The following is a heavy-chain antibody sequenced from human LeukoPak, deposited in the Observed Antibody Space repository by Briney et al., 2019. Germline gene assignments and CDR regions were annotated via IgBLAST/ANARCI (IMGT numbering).Heavy chain of an antibody. D-gene: IGHD1-20*01. J-gene: IGHJ4*02. Sequence: SETLSLTCTVSGYSISTGYYWDWIRQPPGKGLEWIGTFYHGGSTYYNPSLKSRVTISVDTSKNQFSLKLSSVTAADTAVYYCARHLGITYLVYWGQGTLVTVSS. CDR1: GYSISTGYY. CDR2: FYHGGST. V-gene: IGHV4-38-2*02. CDR3: ARHLGITYLVY.